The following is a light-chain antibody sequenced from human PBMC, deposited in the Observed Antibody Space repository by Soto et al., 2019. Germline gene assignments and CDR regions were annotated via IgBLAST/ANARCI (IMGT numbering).Light chain of an antibody. Sequence: DIVLAQSPDSLAVSLGEGATINCRSSKSILYSHNNESYLAWFQKKPGQPPKLLVYWTSARESAVPDRFSGSGSGTDFTLTISSLQAEDVAIYYCQQYYSDQYTVGQGTKVDIK. J-gene: IGKJ2*01. CDR1: KSILYSHNNESY. CDR2: WTS. CDR3: QQYYSDQYT. V-gene: IGKV4-1*01.